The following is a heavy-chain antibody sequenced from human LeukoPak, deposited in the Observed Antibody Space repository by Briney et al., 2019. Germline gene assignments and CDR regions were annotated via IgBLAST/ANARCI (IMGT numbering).Heavy chain of an antibody. CDR1: GFTFSEFE. Sequence: GGSLRLSCAASGFTFSEFEMNWVRQAPGKGLERVSDISSGGTTIFYADSVKGRFTISRDNAKNSLYLQMNSLRDEDTAIYYCTRGLVVWGQGALVTVSS. V-gene: IGHV3-48*03. CDR3: TRGLVV. CDR2: ISSGGTTI. D-gene: IGHD2-2*01. J-gene: IGHJ4*02.